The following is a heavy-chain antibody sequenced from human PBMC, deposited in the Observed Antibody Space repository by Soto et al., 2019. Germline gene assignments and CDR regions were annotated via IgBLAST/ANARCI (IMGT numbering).Heavy chain of an antibody. D-gene: IGHD3-3*01. CDR1: GYTFTSYA. J-gene: IGHJ6*02. V-gene: IGHV1-3*01. CDR2: INAGNGNT. Sequence: QVQLVQSVAEVKNPGASVKVSCKSSGYTFTSYAMHWVRQAPGQRLVWRGWINAGNGNTKYSPKFQGRVTITRDTSESTAYLELSSLRSDATAVYYCAGAKKEGFWSGYLSDYYGMDVWGQGTTFTVSS. CDR3: AGAKKEGFWSGYLSDYYGMDV.